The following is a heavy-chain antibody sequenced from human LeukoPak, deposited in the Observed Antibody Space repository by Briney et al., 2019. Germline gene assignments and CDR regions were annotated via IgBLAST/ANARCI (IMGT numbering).Heavy chain of an antibody. CDR3: ARDSALGGIDY. V-gene: IGHV1-2*02. CDR2: INPNSGGT. CDR1: AHTFTGYY. D-gene: IGHD3-10*01. Sequence: GASVKVSCKASAHTFTGYYMHWVRQAPGQGLEWMGWINPNSGGTNYAQKFQGRVTMTRDTSISTAYMELSSLRSDDTAVYYCARDSALGGIDYWGQGTLVTVSS. J-gene: IGHJ4*02.